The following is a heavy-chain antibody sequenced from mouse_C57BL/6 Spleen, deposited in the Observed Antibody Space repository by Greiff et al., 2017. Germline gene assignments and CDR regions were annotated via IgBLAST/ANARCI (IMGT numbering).Heavy chain of an antibody. CDR2: IDPSDSYT. Sequence: QVQLQQPGAELVMPGASVKLSCKASGYTFTSYWMHWVKQRPGQGLEWIGEIDPSDSYTNYNQKFKGKSTLTVDKSSSTAYMQLSSLTSEDSAVYYCARGWTNYYGSVAYWGQGTLVTVSA. V-gene: IGHV1-69*01. J-gene: IGHJ3*01. CDR1: GYTFTSYW. CDR3: ARGWTNYYGSVAY. D-gene: IGHD1-1*01.